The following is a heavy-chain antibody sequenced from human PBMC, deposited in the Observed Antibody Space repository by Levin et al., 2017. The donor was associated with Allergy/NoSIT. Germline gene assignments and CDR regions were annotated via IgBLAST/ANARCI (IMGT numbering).Heavy chain of an antibody. CDR3: AKPSFATVVTSPFDY. J-gene: IGHJ4*02. CDR1: GFTFSSYA. V-gene: IGHV3-23*01. CDR2: ISGSGGST. D-gene: IGHD4-23*01. Sequence: GGSLRLSCAASGFTFSSYAMSWVRQAPGKGLEWVSAISGSGGSTYYADSVKGRFTISRDNSKNTLYLQMNSLRAEDTAVYYCAKPSFATVVTSPFDYWGQGTLVTVSS.